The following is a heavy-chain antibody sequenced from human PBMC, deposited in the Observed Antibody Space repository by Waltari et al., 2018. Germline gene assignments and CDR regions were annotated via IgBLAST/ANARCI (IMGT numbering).Heavy chain of an antibody. CDR3: ARGFFTIFGVVTYYFDY. V-gene: IGHV1-3*03. CDR2: INAGNGNT. D-gene: IGHD3-3*01. CDR1: GYTFTSYA. Sequence: QVQLVQSGAEVKKPGASVKVSCKASGYTFTSYAMHWVRQAPGQRLEWMGWINAGNGNTKYSQEFQGRVTITRDTSASTAYMELSSLRSEDMAVYYCARGFFTIFGVVTYYFDYWGQGTLVTVSS. J-gene: IGHJ4*02.